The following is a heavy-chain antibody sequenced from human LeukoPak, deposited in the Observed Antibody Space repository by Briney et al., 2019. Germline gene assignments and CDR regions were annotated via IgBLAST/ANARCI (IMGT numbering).Heavy chain of an antibody. D-gene: IGHD2-2*01. CDR1: GFTFSNS. CDR2: ISSSSSTI. Sequence: GGSLRLSCAASGFTFSNSMNWVRQAQGKGLEWVSYISSSSSTIYYADSVKGRFTISRDNAKNSLYLQMNSLRAEDTAVYYCASLYCSSTSCLRDAFDIWGQGTMVTVSS. J-gene: IGHJ3*02. CDR3: ASLYCSSTSCLRDAFDI. V-gene: IGHV3-48*01.